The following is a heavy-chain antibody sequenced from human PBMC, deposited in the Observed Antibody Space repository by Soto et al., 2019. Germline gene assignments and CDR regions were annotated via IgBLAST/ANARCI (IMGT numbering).Heavy chain of an antibody. V-gene: IGHV1-69*06. J-gene: IGHJ6*02. CDR1: GGTFSSYA. CDR2: IIPIFGTA. CDR3: ARDGTGTPSYYYYGMDV. D-gene: IGHD1-1*01. Sequence: ASVKVSCKASGGTFSSYAISWVRQAPGQGLEWMGGIIPIFGTANYAQKFQGRVTITADKSTSTAYMELSSLRSEDTAVYYCARDGTGTPSYYYYGMDVWGQGTTVTVSS.